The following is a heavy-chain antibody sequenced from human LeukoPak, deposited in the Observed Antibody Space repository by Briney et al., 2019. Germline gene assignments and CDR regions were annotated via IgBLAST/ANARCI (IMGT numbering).Heavy chain of an antibody. CDR2: IIPIFGTA. Sequence: SVKVSCKASGGTFSSYAISRVRQAPGQGLEWMGGIIPIFGTANYAQKFQGRVTITTDESTSTAYMELSSLRSEDTAVYYCARSRPHDSSGYYDAFDIWGQGTMVTVSS. CDR1: GGTFSSYA. CDR3: ARSRPHDSSGYYDAFDI. D-gene: IGHD3-22*01. J-gene: IGHJ3*02. V-gene: IGHV1-69*05.